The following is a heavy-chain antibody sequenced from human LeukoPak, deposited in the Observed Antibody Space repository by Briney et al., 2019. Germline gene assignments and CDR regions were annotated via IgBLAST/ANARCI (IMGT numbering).Heavy chain of an antibody. D-gene: IGHD6-19*01. Sequence: SETLSLTCAVYGGSFSGYYWSWIRQPPGKGLEWIGSIYYSGSTYYNPSLKSRVTISVDTSKNQFSLKLSSVTAADTAVYYCARVGSGWTHDYWGQGTLVTVSS. CDR2: IYYSGST. V-gene: IGHV4-34*01. CDR1: GGSFSGYY. CDR3: ARVGSGWTHDY. J-gene: IGHJ4*02.